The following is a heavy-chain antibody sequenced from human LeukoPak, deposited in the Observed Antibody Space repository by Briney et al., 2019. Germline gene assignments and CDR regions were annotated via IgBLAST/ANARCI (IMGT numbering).Heavy chain of an antibody. CDR1: GYTFTGYY. CDR3: ARLFSSSTGWFDS. Sequence: ASVKVSFKAAGYTFTGYYIHLVRQAPGQGLEWMGWIHPNSGGTNYAQKFQGRVTMTRDTSISTAYMELSSLKASDTAMYYCARLFSSSTGWFDSWGQGTLVAVSS. CDR2: IHPNSGGT. V-gene: IGHV1-2*02. D-gene: IGHD2-15*01. J-gene: IGHJ5*01.